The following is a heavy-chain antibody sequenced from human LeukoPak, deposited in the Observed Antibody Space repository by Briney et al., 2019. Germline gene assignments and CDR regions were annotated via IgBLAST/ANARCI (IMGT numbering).Heavy chain of an antibody. CDR1: GFTFSSYG. V-gene: IGHV3-33*01. J-gene: IGHJ6*02. Sequence: GGSLRFSCAASGFTFSSYGMQWVRQAPGKGLERVAVIWYDGSNKYYADCVKGRFTISRDNSKNTLYLQMNSLRAQDTAVYYCARDRLDIVVVVAALPHYYYYGMDVWGQGPTVTVS. CDR3: ARDRLDIVVVVAALPHYYYYGMDV. D-gene: IGHD2-15*01. CDR2: IWYDGSNK.